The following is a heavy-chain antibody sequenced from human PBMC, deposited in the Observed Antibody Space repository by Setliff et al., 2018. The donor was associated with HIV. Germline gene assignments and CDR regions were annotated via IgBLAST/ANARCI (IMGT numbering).Heavy chain of an antibody. CDR1: GGSIRSSDW. D-gene: IGHD3-9*01. V-gene: IGHV4-4*02. Sequence: QPLTCAVSGGSIRSSDWWSWVRRPPGKGLEWIGEISHGGTTNYNPSLKSRVTISIDKSRNQFSLKLTSVTAADTAVYYCARAPDWVAFDIWGQGTMVTV. J-gene: IGHJ3*02. CDR2: ISHGGTT. CDR3: ARAPDWVAFDI.